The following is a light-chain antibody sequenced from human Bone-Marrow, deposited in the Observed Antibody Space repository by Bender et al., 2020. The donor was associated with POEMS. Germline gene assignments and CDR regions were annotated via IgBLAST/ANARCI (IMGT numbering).Light chain of an antibody. J-gene: IGLJ2*01. CDR3: SAWDDSLSGCV. V-gene: IGLV1-36*01. CDR2: YDD. Sequence: QSVVTQPPSLSEAPRQRVTISCSGSSSNIGNHGVNCYQQLTGEAPKLLIYYDDLLTPAVSHRFSSSKSVTSTSLAISELQSEGEALYYCSAWDDSLSGCVFGGGTKLTVL. CDR1: SSNIGNHG.